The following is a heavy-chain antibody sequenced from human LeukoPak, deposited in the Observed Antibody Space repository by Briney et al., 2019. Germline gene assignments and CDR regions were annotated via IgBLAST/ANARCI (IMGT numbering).Heavy chain of an antibody. CDR3: ARGLGYCNSTSCYFYVYYYGMDV. J-gene: IGHJ6*02. CDR2: INHSGST. CDR1: GGSFSGYY. Sequence: SETLSLTCAVYGGSFSGYYWSWIRQPPGKGLEWIGEINHSGSTNYNPSLKSRVTISVDTSKNQFSLKLSSVTAADTAVYYCARGLGYCNSTSCYFYVYYYGMDVWGQGTTVTVSS. V-gene: IGHV4-34*01. D-gene: IGHD2-2*01.